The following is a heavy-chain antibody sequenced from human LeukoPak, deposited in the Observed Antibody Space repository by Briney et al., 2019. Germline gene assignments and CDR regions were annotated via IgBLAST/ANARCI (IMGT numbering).Heavy chain of an antibody. J-gene: IGHJ4*02. CDR1: GFSFSSYS. D-gene: IGHD3-10*01. V-gene: IGHV3-21*04. Sequence: GGSLRLSCAASGFSFSSYSMNWVRQAPGKGLEWVSSISGSSSYIYYADSVKGRFTISRDNSKNTLYLQMNSLRAEDTAVYYCAGRGSGSYFDYWGQGTLVTVSS. CDR2: ISGSSSYI. CDR3: AGRGSGSYFDY.